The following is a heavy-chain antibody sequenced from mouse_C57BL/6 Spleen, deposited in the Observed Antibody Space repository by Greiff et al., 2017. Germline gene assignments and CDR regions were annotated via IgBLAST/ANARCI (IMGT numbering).Heavy chain of an antibody. CDR1: GYTFTSYW. Sequence: QVQLQQPGAELVKPGASVKVSCKASGYTFTSYWMHWVKQRPGQGLEWIGSIHPSDSDTNYNQKFKGKATLTVDKSSSTAYMQLSSLTSEDSAVYDCAIFRGSDAGNYWGQGTTLTVSS. CDR3: AIFRGSDAGNY. V-gene: IGHV1-74*01. J-gene: IGHJ2*01. CDR2: IHPSDSDT.